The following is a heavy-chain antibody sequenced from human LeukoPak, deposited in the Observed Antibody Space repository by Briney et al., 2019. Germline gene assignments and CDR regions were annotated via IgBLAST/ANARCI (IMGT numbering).Heavy chain of an antibody. J-gene: IGHJ4*02. V-gene: IGHV5-51*01. CDR3: ARLREHGGNGKYYFDY. Sequence: GESLKISCKGSGYSFTGYWIGWVRQMPGKGLEWMGIIYPGDSDTRYSPSFQGQVTISADKSISTAYLQWSSLKASDTAMYYCARLREHGGNGKYYFDYRGQGTLVTVSS. CDR1: GYSFTGYW. D-gene: IGHD4-23*01. CDR2: IYPGDSDT.